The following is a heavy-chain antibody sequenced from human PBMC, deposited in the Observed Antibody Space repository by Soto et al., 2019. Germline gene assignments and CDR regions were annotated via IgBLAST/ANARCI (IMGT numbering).Heavy chain of an antibody. Sequence: SETLSLTCTVSGGSISSGDYYWSWIRQPPGKGLEWIGYIYYSGSTYYNPSLKSRVTISVDTSKNQFSLKLSSVTAADTAVYYCARDWYYDSSGYYPWGQGTLVTVSS. D-gene: IGHD3-22*01. J-gene: IGHJ5*02. CDR1: GGSISSGDYY. CDR2: IYYSGST. V-gene: IGHV4-30-4*01. CDR3: ARDWYYDSSGYYP.